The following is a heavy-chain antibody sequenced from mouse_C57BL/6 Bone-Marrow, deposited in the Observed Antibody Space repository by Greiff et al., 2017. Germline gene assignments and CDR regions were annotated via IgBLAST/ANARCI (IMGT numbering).Heavy chain of an antibody. V-gene: IGHV14-3*01. J-gene: IGHJ3*01. CDR2: IDPANGNT. CDR1: GFTIKNTY. CDR3: ARPDGFAY. Sequence: VQLQQSVAELVRPGASVKLSCTASGFTIKNTYMHWVKQRPEQGLEWIGRIDPANGNTKYAPKFQGKATITADTSSNTAYLQLSSLTSEDTASYYCARPDGFAYWGQGTLVTVSA.